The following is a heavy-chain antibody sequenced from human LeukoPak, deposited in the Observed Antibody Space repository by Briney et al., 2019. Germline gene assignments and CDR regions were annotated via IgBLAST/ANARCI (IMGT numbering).Heavy chain of an antibody. V-gene: IGHV5-51*01. CDR1: GYSFTSYW. J-gene: IGHJ4*02. Sequence: GESLKISCKGSGYSFTSYWIGWVRQMPGKGLEWVGIIYPDDSNTRYSPSFQDQVIISADKSISTAYLQWSSLKASDTAMYYCARHYPGGDYFIDYWGQGTLVTVSS. CDR2: IYPDDSNT. D-gene: IGHD4-17*01. CDR3: ARHYPGGDYFIDY.